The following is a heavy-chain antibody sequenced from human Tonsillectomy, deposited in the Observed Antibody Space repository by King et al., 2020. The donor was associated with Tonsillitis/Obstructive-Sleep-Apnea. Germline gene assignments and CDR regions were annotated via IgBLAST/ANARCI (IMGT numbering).Heavy chain of an antibody. D-gene: IGHD1-26*01. CDR2: IIPILGIA. CDR3: ARDSDRGSYFYFDY. Sequence: VQLVESGAEVKKPGSSVKVSCKASGGTFSSYAISWVRQAPGQGLEWMGGIIPILGIANYAQKFQGRVTITADNSTSTAYMELSSLRSEDTAVYYCARDSDRGSYFYFDYWGQGTLVTVSS. CDR1: GGTFSSYA. J-gene: IGHJ4*02. V-gene: IGHV1-69*10.